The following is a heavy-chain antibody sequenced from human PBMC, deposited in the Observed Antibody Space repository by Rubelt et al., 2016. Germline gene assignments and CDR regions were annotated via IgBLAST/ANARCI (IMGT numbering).Heavy chain of an antibody. CDR1: GYSISSGYY. CDR3: ASGVNRDGYNSPTDY. V-gene: IGHV4-38-2*02. J-gene: IGHJ4*02. D-gene: IGHD5-24*01. CDR2: IYHSGST. Sequence: QVQLQESGPGLVKPSETLSLTCTVSGYSISSGYYWGWIRQPPGKGLEWIGSIYHSGSTYYNPSLKSRVTISVDRSKNQFSLKLSSVTAADTAVYYCASGVNRDGYNSPTDYWGQGTLVTVSS.